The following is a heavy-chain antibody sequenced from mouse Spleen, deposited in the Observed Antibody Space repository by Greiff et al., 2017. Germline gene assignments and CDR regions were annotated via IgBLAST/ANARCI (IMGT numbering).Heavy chain of an antibody. CDR3: ARSTLMDY. CDR2: IYPGSGNT. CDR1: GYSFTSYY. V-gene: IGHV1-66*01. D-gene: IGHD5-1*01. J-gene: IGHJ4*01. Sequence: VKLVESGPELVKPGASVKISCKASGYSFTSYYIHWVKQRPGQGLEWIGWIYPGSGNTKYNEKFKGKATLTADTSSSTAYMQLSSLTSEDSAVYYCARSTLMDYWGQGTSVTVSS.